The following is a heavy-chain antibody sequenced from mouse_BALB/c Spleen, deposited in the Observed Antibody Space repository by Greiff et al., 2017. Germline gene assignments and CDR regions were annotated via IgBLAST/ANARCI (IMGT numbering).Heavy chain of an antibody. CDR3: ARQIYDGYYVDY. Sequence: EVKLVESGGDLVKPGGSLKLSCAASGFTFSSYGMSWVRQTPDKRLEWVATISSGGSYTYYPDSVKGRFTISRDNAKNTLYLQMSSLKSEDTAMFYCARQIYDGYYVDYWGQGTTLTVSS. J-gene: IGHJ2*01. D-gene: IGHD2-3*01. CDR1: GFTFSSYG. CDR2: ISSGGSYT. V-gene: IGHV5-6*02.